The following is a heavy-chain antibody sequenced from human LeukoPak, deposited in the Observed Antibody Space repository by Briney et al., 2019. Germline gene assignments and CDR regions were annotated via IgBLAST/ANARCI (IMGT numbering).Heavy chain of an antibody. D-gene: IGHD2-15*01. CDR3: ARVVVVAAPVAEYFQH. V-gene: IGHV4-31*03. CDR2: IYYSGST. Sequence: SETLSLTCTVSGGSISSGGYYWSWIRQHPGKGLEWIGYIYYSGSTYYNPSLKGRVTISVDTSKNQFSLKLSSVTAADTAVYYCARVVVVAAPVAEYFQHWGQGTLVTVSS. CDR1: GGSISSGGYY. J-gene: IGHJ1*01.